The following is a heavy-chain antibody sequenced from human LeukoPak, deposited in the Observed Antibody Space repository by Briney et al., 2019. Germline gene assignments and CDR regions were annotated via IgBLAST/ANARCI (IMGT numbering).Heavy chain of an antibody. CDR1: GGSINSHY. CDR2: IYYSGST. Sequence: SETLSLTCTVSGGSINSHYWSWIRQPPGKGLEWIGYIYYSGSTYYNPALKSRVTISVDTSKNQCSVKLSSVTAADTAVYYCARDSGSYGVDPWGQGTLVTVSS. CDR3: ARDSGSYGVDP. J-gene: IGHJ5*02. D-gene: IGHD1-26*01. V-gene: IGHV4-59*08.